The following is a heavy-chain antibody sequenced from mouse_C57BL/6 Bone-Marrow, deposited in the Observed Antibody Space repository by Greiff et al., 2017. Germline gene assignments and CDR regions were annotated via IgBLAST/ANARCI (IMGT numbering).Heavy chain of an antibody. J-gene: IGHJ4*01. CDR3: ARGDYYCSTYYAMDY. D-gene: IGHD1-1*01. CDR1: GYTFSSYA. CDR2: ISAGGSYT. Sequence: EVQVVESGGGLVKPGASLKLSCAASGYTFSSYAMSWVRQTPGKRLEWVATISAGGSYTYYPDNVKGRFTISRDNAKTNLYLQMSHLKSEDTAMYYCARGDYYCSTYYAMDYWGQGTSVTVSS. V-gene: IGHV5-4*01.